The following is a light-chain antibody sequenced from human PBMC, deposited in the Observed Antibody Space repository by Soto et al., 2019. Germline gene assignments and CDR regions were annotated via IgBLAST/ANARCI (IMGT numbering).Light chain of an antibody. CDR3: QQYGRPPRAT. J-gene: IGKJ5*01. V-gene: IGKV3-20*01. CDR1: QSVNSRY. CDR2: EAS. Sequence: VWTPSPCTLNLSPGGRATLSCRARQSVNSRYIAWYQVKPGQAPRLLIYEASSRATGIPDRFSGGGSGTDFTLSISKVEPEDFAVYYCQQYGRPPRATFGQGTRLAI.